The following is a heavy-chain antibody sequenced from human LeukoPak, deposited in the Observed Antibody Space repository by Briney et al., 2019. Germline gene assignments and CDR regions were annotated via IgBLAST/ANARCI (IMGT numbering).Heavy chain of an antibody. J-gene: IGHJ5*02. CDR1: GGSIITNDYW. V-gene: IGHV4-39*01. CDR3: ARGGEIAAADADWFDP. Sequence: SETLSLTCVVSGGSIITNDYWWGWIRQPPGKGLEWIGTIDHAGTTFYNVSLKSRVTISVDTPNNQFSLRLNSVGAADTTVYYCARGGEIAAADADWFDPWGQGTLVTVSS. D-gene: IGHD6-13*01. CDR2: IDHAGTT.